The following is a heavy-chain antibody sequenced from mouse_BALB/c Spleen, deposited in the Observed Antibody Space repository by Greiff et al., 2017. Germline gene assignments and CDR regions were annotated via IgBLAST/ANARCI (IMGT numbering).Heavy chain of an antibody. CDR3: ARQYYGNYEWYFDV. J-gene: IGHJ1*01. V-gene: IGHV5-12-1*01. CDR2: ISSGGGST. Sequence: EVHLVESGGGLVKPGGSLKLSCAASGFAFSSYDMSWVRQTPEKRLEWVAYISSGGGSTYYPDTVKGRFTISRDNAKNTLYLQMSSLKSEDTAMYYCARQYYGNYEWYFDVWGAGTTVTVSS. CDR1: GFAFSSYD. D-gene: IGHD2-1*01.